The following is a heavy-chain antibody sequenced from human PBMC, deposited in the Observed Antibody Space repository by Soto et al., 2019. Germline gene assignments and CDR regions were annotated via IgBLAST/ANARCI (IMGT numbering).Heavy chain of an antibody. CDR2: IKQDGSEK. Sequence: AGGSLRLSWAASGFTFSRYWMSWVRQAPWRGLEWVANIKQDGSEKWYVASVKGRFTMSRDNAKNSQYLQMNSLRAEDTAVYYCARWYYYDSSGYWRPAYAVVIWGQGIMLTVSS. D-gene: IGHD3-22*01. CDR3: ARWYYYDSSGYWRPAYAVVI. CDR1: GFTFSRYW. V-gene: IGHV3-7*04. J-gene: IGHJ3*02.